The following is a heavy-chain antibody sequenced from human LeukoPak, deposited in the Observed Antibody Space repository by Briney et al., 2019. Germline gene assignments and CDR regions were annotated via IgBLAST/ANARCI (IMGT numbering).Heavy chain of an antibody. D-gene: IGHD2-2*01. V-gene: IGHV1-18*01. CDR3: AREGYCSGTTCDKPFDY. CDR2: ISAYNGNT. CDR1: GYTFTSYG. Sequence: ASVKVSCKASGYTFTSYGISWVRQAPGQGVEWRGWISAYNGNTNYAQKFQGRLTMTTDTSTSTAYMELRSLRSDDTAVYYCAREGYCSGTTCDKPFDYWGQGTLVTV. J-gene: IGHJ4*02.